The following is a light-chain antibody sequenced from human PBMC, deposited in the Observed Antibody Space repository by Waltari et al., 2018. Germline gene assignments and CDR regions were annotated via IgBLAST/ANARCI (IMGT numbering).Light chain of an antibody. CDR1: SSDVGGYNY. CDR3: CSYAGRYTWV. Sequence: QSALTQPRSVSGSPGQSVTISCTGTSSDVGGYNYVSWFQQHPGKAPKPMIHDVSKRPSGVPDRFSGSKSGNTASLTISGLQADDETEYYCCSYAGRYTWVFGGGTKLTVL. J-gene: IGLJ3*02. CDR2: DVS. V-gene: IGLV2-11*01.